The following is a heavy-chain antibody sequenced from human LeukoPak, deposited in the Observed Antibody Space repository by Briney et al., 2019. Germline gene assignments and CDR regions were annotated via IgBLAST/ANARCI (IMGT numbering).Heavy chain of an antibody. CDR3: AGVAAAGTEWFDP. CDR1: GYTFTGYY. CDR2: INPNSGGT. D-gene: IGHD6-13*01. V-gene: IGHV1-2*02. J-gene: IGHJ5*02. Sequence: ASVKVSCKASGYTFTGYYMHWVRQAPGQGLEWMGWINPNSGGTNYAQKFQGRVTMTRDTSISTAYMELSRLRSDDTAVYYCAGVAAAGTEWFDPWGQGTLVTVSS.